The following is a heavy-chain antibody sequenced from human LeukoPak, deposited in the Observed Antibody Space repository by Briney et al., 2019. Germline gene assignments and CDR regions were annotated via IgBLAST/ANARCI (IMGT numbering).Heavy chain of an antibody. V-gene: IGHV4-34*01. CDR2: INHSGST. CDR3: ARRFFDY. CDR1: GGSFSGYY. Sequence: SETLSLTCAVYGGSFSGYYWSWIRQPPGKGLEWIGEINHSGSTNYNPSLKSRVTISVDTSKNQFSLKLSSVTAADTAVYYCARRFFDYWGQGTLVTVSS. J-gene: IGHJ4*02.